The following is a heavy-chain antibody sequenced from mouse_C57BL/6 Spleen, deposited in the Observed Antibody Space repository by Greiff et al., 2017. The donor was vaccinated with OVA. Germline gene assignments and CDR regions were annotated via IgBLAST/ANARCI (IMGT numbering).Heavy chain of an antibody. CDR1: GYTFTGYW. Sequence: VKLMESGAELMKPGASVKLSCKATGYTFTGYWIEWVKQRPGHGLEWIGEILPGSGSTNYNEKFKGKATFTADTSSNTAYMQLSSLTTEDSAIYYCARLAPYYGSSYVDAMDYWGQGTSVTVSS. CDR3: ARLAPYYGSSYVDAMDY. J-gene: IGHJ4*01. CDR2: ILPGSGST. D-gene: IGHD1-1*01. V-gene: IGHV1-9*01.